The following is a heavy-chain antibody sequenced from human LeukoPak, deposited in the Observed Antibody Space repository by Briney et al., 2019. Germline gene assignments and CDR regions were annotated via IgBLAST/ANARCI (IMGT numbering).Heavy chain of an antibody. V-gene: IGHV3-66*01. D-gene: IGHD5-12*01. Sequence: PGGSLRLSCAASGFTVSTNYMSWVRQAPGKGLEWVLRIYSGGSTNHADSAKGRFTIARDNSRNTLYLQMNSLRAEDTAVYYCARALRLQDVVSWYFDVWGRGTLVTVSS. CDR3: ARALRLQDVVSWYFDV. J-gene: IGHJ2*01. CDR1: GFTVSTNY. CDR2: IYSGGST.